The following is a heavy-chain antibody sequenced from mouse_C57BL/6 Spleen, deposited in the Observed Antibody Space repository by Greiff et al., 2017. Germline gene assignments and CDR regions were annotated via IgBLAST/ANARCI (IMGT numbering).Heavy chain of an antibody. Sequence: QVQLQQSGAELARPGASVKLSCKASGYTFTSYGISWVKQRTGQGLEWIGEIYPRSGNTYYNEKFKGKATLTADKSSSTAYMELRSLTSEDSAVYFGARGRSSTAQADYFDYWGQGTTLTVSS. CDR3: ARGRSSTAQADYFDY. D-gene: IGHD3-2*02. CDR1: GYTFTSYG. J-gene: IGHJ2*01. V-gene: IGHV1-81*01. CDR2: IYPRSGNT.